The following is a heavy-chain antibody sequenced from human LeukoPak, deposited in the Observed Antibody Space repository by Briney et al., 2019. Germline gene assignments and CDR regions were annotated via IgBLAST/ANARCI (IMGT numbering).Heavy chain of an antibody. J-gene: IGHJ4*02. Sequence: GASVKVSCKASGYTFTSYDINWVRQATGQGLEWMGWMNPNSGNTGYAQKFQGRVTITRNTSISTAYMELSSLRSEDTAVYYCARGPYYGSGSYSARFDYWGQGTLVTVSS. V-gene: IGHV1-8*03. CDR1: GYTFTSYD. D-gene: IGHD3-10*01. CDR3: ARGPYYGSGSYSARFDY. CDR2: MNPNSGNT.